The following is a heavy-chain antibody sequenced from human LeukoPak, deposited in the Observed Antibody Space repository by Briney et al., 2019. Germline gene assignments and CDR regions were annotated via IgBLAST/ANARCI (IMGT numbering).Heavy chain of an antibody. Sequence: GGSLRLSCAASGFTFSSYATSWVRQAPGKGLEWVSAISGSGGSTYYADSVKGRFTISRDNSKNTLYLQMNSLRAEDTAVYYCATHITMIVVVTPQTDYWGQGTLVTVSS. CDR1: GFTFSSYA. J-gene: IGHJ4*02. CDR2: ISGSGGST. CDR3: ATHITMIVVVTPQTDY. D-gene: IGHD3-22*01. V-gene: IGHV3-23*01.